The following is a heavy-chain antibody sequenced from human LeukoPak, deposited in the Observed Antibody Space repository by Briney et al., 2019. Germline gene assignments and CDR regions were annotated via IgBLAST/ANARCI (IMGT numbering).Heavy chain of an antibody. V-gene: IGHV4-59*08. CDR2: ICSCWST. CDR1: GGSISSYY. Sequence: SEILSLTCTVSGGSISSYYWSWIRQPPGKGLEWIGYICSCWSTNYNPSLKSRVTISVDTSKNQFSLKLSSVTAADTAVYYCVRQHYYDSSGYYYVPPPLDYWGQGTLVTLSA. J-gene: IGHJ4*02. D-gene: IGHD3-22*01. CDR3: VRQHYYDSSGYYYVPPPLDY.